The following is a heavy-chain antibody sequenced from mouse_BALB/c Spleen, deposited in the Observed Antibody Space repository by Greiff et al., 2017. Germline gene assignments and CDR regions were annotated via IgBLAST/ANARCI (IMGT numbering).Heavy chain of an antibody. CDR1: GFTFSSYT. V-gene: IGHV5-6-4*01. CDR2: LSSGGSYY. CDR3: TRDVATGVYAY. D-gene: IGHD1-1*01. Sequence: EVKVVESGGGLVKPGGSLKLSCAASGFTFSSYTMSWVRQTPEKRLEWVATLSSGGSYYYYPDSVKGRFTISRDNAKNTLYLQMSSLKSEDTAMYYCTRDVATGVYAYWGQGTLVTVSA. J-gene: IGHJ3*01.